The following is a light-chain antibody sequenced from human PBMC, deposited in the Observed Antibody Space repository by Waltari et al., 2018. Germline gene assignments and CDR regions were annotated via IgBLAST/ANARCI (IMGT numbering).Light chain of an antibody. Sequence: EVVLTQSPGTLSLSPGETASLSCRASQTLSITYLAWYQQKPGQAPRLLSYGASSRATGIPDRFRASGSGTDFTLTISRLEPEDFAVYYCQQYGSSLPYTFGQGTKLEIK. J-gene: IGKJ2*01. CDR1: QTLSITY. CDR2: GAS. V-gene: IGKV3-20*01. CDR3: QQYGSSLPYT.